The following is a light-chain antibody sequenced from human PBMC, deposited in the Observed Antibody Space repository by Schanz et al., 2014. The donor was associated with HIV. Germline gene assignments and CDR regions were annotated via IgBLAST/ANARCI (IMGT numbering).Light chain of an antibody. J-gene: IGLJ2*01. CDR2: TQD. V-gene: IGLV1-40*01. CDR1: SSNIGAGYD. CDR3: GAWDSGRRAVV. Sequence: QSVLTQPPSLSGAPGQRISLSCNGSSSNIGAGYDVHWYQQLPGTAPRLLIYTQDQRPSGVPDRFSGSKSGTSASLAISGLQAGDEADYYCGAWDSGRRAVVFGGGTKLTVL.